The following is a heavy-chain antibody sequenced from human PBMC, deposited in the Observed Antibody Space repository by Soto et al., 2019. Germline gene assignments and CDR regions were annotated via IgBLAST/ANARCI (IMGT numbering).Heavy chain of an antibody. D-gene: IGHD3-3*02. CDR2: INAGSGNT. CDR1: GYTFSTYT. V-gene: IGHV1-3*01. Sequence: ASVKVSCNAAGYTFSTYTMNWVRQAPGQSLEWVGWINAGSGNTKYSQNFQGRVSITRDTSASTVYMELTGLKSEDTAVYYCARDTETLGPRANDALDIWGQGTMVTVSS. CDR3: ARDTETLGPRANDALDI. J-gene: IGHJ3*02.